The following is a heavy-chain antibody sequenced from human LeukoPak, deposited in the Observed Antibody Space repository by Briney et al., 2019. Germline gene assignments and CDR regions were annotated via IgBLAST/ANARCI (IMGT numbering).Heavy chain of an antibody. CDR1: GGSFSGYY. V-gene: IGHV4-34*01. Sequence: SETLSLTCAVYGGSFSGYYWSWIRQPPGKGREWIGEINHSGSTNYNPPLKSRVTISVDTSKNHFSLKMSSVTAADTGVYYCARGIYDFWGGYFFDYWGQGTLVTVSS. CDR2: INHSGST. CDR3: ARGIYDFWGGYFFDY. J-gene: IGHJ4*02. D-gene: IGHD3-3*01.